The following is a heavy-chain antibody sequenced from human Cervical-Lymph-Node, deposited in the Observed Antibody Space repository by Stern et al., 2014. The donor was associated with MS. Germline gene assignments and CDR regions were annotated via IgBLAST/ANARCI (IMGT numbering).Heavy chain of an antibody. Sequence: QVQLVQSGAEVTKPGSSVKVSCKASGGTFSKFPSSWVRKAPGQGLEWMGGSFPVFGTPTYAQEFRGRVTITADVSTSTVYMELSSLRSDDTAVYYCALSSETSDRWYSLGYDLWGQGTLVTVSS. CDR3: ALSSETSDRWYSLGYDL. J-gene: IGHJ5*02. D-gene: IGHD6-13*01. V-gene: IGHV1-69*12. CDR1: GGTFSKFP. CDR2: SFPVFGTP.